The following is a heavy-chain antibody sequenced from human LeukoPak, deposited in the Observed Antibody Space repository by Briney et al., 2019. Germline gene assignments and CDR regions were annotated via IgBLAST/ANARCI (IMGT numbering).Heavy chain of an antibody. V-gene: IGHV1-2*06. CDR3: ARGFLIRLASSSWYFGY. CDR2: INPNSGGT. CDR1: GYTFTGYY. Sequence: GASVKVSCKASGYTFTGYYMHWVRQAPGQGLEWMGRINPNSGGTNYAQKFQGRVTMTRDTSISTAYMELSRLRSDDTAVYYCARGFLIRLASSSWYFGYWGQGTLVTVSS. D-gene: IGHD6-13*01. J-gene: IGHJ4*02.